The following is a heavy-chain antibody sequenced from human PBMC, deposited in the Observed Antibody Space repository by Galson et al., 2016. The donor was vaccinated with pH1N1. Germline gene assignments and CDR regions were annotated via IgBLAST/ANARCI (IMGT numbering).Heavy chain of an antibody. J-gene: IGHJ4*02. CDR3: AHRGTIFEEYYFDY. CDR2: IDWDDNK. V-gene: IGHV2-70*12. D-gene: IGHD3-3*01. Sequence: PALVKPTQTLTLTCTFSGFSLSTSGMCVSWIRQPPGKALEWLALIDWDDNKYYSTSLKTRLTISKDTSKNQVVLTVTNMDPVDTATYYCAHRGTIFEEYYFDYWGQGTLVTVSS. CDR1: GFSLSTSGMC.